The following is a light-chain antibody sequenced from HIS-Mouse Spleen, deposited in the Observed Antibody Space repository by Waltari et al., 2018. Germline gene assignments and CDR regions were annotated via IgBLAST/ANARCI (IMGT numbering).Light chain of an antibody. V-gene: IGLV2-18*02. CDR2: EVS. Sequence: QSALTQPPSVSGSPGQSVTISCTGTSSDVGIDNRVSWYQQPPGTAPKLMIYEVSNRPSGVPDRFSGSKSGNTASLTISGLQAEDEADYYCSSYTSSSTVFGTGTKVTVL. CDR1: SSDVGIDNR. CDR3: SSYTSSSTV. J-gene: IGLJ1*01.